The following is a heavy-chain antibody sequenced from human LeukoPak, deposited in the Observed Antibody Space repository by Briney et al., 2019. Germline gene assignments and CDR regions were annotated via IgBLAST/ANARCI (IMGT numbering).Heavy chain of an antibody. Sequence: PSETLSLTCTVSGGSISSGDYYWSWIRQPPGKGLEWIGYIYYSGSTYYNPSLKSRVTISVDTSKNQFSLKLSSVTAADTAVYYCARVGYSGHENLVFWFDPWGQGTLVTVSS. D-gene: IGHD5-12*01. CDR1: GGSISSGDYY. CDR2: IYYSGST. J-gene: IGHJ5*02. V-gene: IGHV4-30-4*01. CDR3: ARVGYSGHENLVFWFDP.